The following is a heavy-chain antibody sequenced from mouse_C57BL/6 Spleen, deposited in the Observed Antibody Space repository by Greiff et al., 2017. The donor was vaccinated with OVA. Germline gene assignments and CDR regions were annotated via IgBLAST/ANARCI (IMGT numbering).Heavy chain of an antibody. V-gene: IGHV1-15*01. CDR3: TREGYDYGRFAY. J-gene: IGHJ3*01. Sequence: VQLQQSGAELVRPGASVTLSCKASGYTFTDYEMHWVKQTPVHGLEWIGAIDPETGGTAYNQKFKGKAILTADKSSSTAYMELRSLTSEDSAVYYCTREGYDYGRFAYWGQGTLVTVSA. CDR2: IDPETGGT. CDR1: GYTFTDYE. D-gene: IGHD2-4*01.